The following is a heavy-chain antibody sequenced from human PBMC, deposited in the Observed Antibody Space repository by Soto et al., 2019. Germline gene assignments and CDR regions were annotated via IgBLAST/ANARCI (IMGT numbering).Heavy chain of an antibody. D-gene: IGHD4-17*01. Sequence: PSETLSLTCTVSGGSISSGGYYWSWIRQHPGKGLEWIGYIYYSGSTYYNPSLKSRVTISVDTSKNQFSLKLSSVTAADTAVYYCARGGAYGENWFDPWGQGTLVTRLL. CDR3: ARGGAYGENWFDP. V-gene: IGHV4-31*03. CDR2: IYYSGST. J-gene: IGHJ5*02. CDR1: GGSISSGGYY.